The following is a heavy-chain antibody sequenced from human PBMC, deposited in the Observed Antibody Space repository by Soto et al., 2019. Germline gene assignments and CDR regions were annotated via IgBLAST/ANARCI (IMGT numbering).Heavy chain of an antibody. J-gene: IGHJ4*02. CDR1: GFDFSAYA. CDR3: AKDLGAAGAFDY. Sequence: EVQQLESGGGLVQPGGSLRLSCAASGFDFSAYAMSWVRQAPGKGLEWVSAITGRGDTTDYADSVKGRFTISRDNSKNTLYLQMNSLRAEDTAVYYCAKDLGAAGAFDYWGQGTLVTVSS. CDR2: ITGRGDTT. V-gene: IGHV3-23*01. D-gene: IGHD6-13*01.